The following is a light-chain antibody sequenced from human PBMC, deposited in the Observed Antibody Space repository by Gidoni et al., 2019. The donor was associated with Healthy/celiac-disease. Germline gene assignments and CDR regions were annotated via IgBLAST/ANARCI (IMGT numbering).Light chain of an antibody. J-gene: IGLJ3*02. CDR3: AAWDDRLNGPV. CDR1: SSNIGNNA. Sequence: QSVLTQPPSASDAPRQGVTNSCSGSSSNIGNNAVNWYQQLPGKAPKLLIYYDDLLPSGVSDRFSGSKSGTSASLAISGLQSEDEADYYCAAWDDRLNGPVFGGGTKLTVL. CDR2: YDD. V-gene: IGLV1-36*01.